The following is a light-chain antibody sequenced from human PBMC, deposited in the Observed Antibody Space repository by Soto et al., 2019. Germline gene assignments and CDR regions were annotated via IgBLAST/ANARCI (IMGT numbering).Light chain of an antibody. CDR3: QQYGGSPIT. CDR1: QSVGSD. CDR2: GAS. J-gene: IGKJ5*01. V-gene: IGKV3-20*01. Sequence: EIVMTQSPATLSVSPGERATLSCRASQSVGSDLAWYQQKPGQAPRLVMSGASNRASGVPVRFSGSGSGTDFTLTITRLEPEDFALYYCQQYGGSPITFGLGTRLEIK.